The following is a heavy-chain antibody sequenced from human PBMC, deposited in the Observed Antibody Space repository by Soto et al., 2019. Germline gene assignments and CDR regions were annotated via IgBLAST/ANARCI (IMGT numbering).Heavy chain of an antibody. V-gene: IGHV2-5*02. CDR1: GFSLSTSGVG. CDR2: IYWDDDK. Sequence: QITLKESGPTLVKPTQTLTLTCTFSGFSLSTSGVGVGWIRQPPGKALEWLALIYWDDDKRYSPSLKSRLTITKDTSKNQVVLTMTNMDPVDTATYYCAHIRTPRTPYCDFWSGYWYAFDIWGQGTMVTVSS. D-gene: IGHD3-3*01. CDR3: AHIRTPRTPYCDFWSGYWYAFDI. J-gene: IGHJ3*02.